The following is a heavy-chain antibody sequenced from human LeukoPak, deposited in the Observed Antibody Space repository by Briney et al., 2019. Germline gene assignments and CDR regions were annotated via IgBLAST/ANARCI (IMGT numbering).Heavy chain of an antibody. CDR1: GGSINSYY. J-gene: IGHJ6*03. CDR3: ARRAAAVGTYYMDV. V-gene: IGHV4-59*01. D-gene: IGHD6-13*01. CDR2: IYYGGGT. Sequence: SETLSLTCTVSGGSINSYYWNWIRQPPGKGLEWIGYIYYGGGTNYNPSLKSRVTIAVDTSKNQFSLKLSSVTAADTAVYYCARRAAAVGTYYMDVWGKGTTVTASS.